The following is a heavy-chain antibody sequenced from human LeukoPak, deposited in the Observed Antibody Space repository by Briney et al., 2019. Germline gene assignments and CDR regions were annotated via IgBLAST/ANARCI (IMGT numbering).Heavy chain of an antibody. D-gene: IGHD2-8*01. CDR3: ARDSYCPNDVCYDY. CDR1: GFIFSDYS. J-gene: IGHJ4*02. CDR2: ITTSRDQ. Sequence: GGSLRLSCAASGFIFSDYSTGWVRQAPGKGLEWVSSITTSRDQYHADSVKGRFTVSRDNAKSSVYLQMDSLRADDTAVYYCARDSYCPNDVCYDYWGQGVLVTVS. V-gene: IGHV3-21*06.